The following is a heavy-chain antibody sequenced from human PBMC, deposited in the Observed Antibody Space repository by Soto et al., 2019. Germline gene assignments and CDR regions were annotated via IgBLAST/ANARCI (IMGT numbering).Heavy chain of an antibody. CDR2: VNPGSGYK. Sequence: QVPLVQSGAEVKKPGASVRVSCKASGYVFPSYDITWVRQAPGHGLEWMGWVNPGSGYKGYAQNFQGRVTLTRNMSISTVYMELSSLRSEDTAVYYCARADPRLYYMEVWGKGTTVSVSS. CDR3: ARADPRLYYMEV. J-gene: IGHJ6*03. V-gene: IGHV1-8*01. CDR1: GYVFPSYD.